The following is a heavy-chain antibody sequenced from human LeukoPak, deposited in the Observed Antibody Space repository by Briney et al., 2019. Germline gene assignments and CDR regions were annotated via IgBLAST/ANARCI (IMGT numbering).Heavy chain of an antibody. J-gene: IGHJ3*02. Sequence: SETLSLTCTVSGGSISSYCWCWIRKPPAKGLGLVGYIYFSWSTNYNPSLKSRVTISVDTSKNQFSLKLSSGTAADTAVYYCARDLEWHDAFDIWGQGAMVTVSS. CDR1: GGSISSYC. CDR3: ARDLEWHDAFDI. V-gene: IGHV4-59*13. CDR2: IYFSWST. D-gene: IGHD3-3*01.